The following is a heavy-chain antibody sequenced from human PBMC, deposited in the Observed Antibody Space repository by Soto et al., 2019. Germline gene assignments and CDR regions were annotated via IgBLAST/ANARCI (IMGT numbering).Heavy chain of an antibody. J-gene: IGHJ4*02. D-gene: IGHD3-10*01. Sequence: ASVKVSCKASGYTFTSYDINWVRQATGQGLEWMGWMNPNSGNTGYAQKFQGRVTMTRNTSISTAYMELSSLRSEDTAVYYCARGSRGITMVRGINPKASRYYFDYWGQGTLVTVSS. V-gene: IGHV1-8*01. CDR1: GYTFTSYD. CDR3: ARGSRGITMVRGINPKASRYYFDY. CDR2: MNPNSGNT.